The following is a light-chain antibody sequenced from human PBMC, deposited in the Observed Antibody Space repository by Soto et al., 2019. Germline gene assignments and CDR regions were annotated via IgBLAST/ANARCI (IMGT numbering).Light chain of an antibody. Sequence: DIQMTQSPSSLSASVGDRVTITCRASQSSSNYLNWYQQKPGKAPKLLIFAASSLQSGVPSRFSGSGSGTDFTLSISSLQPEDFAIYYCQQSYSSPAFGPGTKVDSK. V-gene: IGKV1-39*01. CDR1: QSSSNY. CDR2: AAS. CDR3: QQSYSSPA. J-gene: IGKJ3*01.